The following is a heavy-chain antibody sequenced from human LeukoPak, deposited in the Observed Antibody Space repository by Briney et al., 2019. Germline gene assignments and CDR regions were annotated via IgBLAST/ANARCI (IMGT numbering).Heavy chain of an antibody. Sequence: PGRSLRLSCAASGFTFSSYGMHWVRQAPGKGLEWVAVISYDGSNKYYADSVKGRFTISRDNSKNTLYLQMNSLRAEDTAVYYCAKGLAPAGTDYWGQGTLVTVSS. J-gene: IGHJ4*02. CDR3: AKGLAPAGTDY. CDR2: ISYDGSNK. D-gene: IGHD6-13*01. V-gene: IGHV3-30*18. CDR1: GFTFSSYG.